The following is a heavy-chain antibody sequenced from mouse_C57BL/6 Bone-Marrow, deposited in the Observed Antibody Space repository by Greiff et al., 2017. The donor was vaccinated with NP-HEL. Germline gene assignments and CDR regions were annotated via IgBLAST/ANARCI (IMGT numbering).Heavy chain of an antibody. CDR1: GYTFTDYY. V-gene: IGHV1-26*01. CDR3: ARSRWAHYFDY. J-gene: IGHJ2*01. CDR2: INPNNGGT. D-gene: IGHD1-1*02. Sequence: EVQLQQSGPELVKPGASVKISCKASGYTFTDYYMNWVKQSHGKSLEWIGDINPNNGGTSYNQKFKGKATLTVDKSSSTAYMGLRSLTSEDSAVYCCARSRWAHYFDYWGQGTTLTVSS.